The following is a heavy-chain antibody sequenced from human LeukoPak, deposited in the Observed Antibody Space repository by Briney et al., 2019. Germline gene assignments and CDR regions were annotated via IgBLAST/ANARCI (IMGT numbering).Heavy chain of an antibody. CDR3: ARLQYCSGTSCYWFDP. V-gene: IGHV4-30-2*01. Sequence: SETLSLTCDVSGGSISSGLYSWSWIRQPLGKGLEWIGYIYHTGSTYYDPSLKSRVTISVDTSKNQFSLRLSSVTAADTAVYYCARLQYCSGTSCYWFDPWGQGTLVTVSS. CDR1: GGSISSGLYS. CDR2: IYHTGST. D-gene: IGHD2-2*01. J-gene: IGHJ5*02.